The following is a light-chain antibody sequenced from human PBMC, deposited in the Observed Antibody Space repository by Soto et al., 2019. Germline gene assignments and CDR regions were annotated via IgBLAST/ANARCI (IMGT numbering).Light chain of an antibody. V-gene: IGKV3-15*01. CDR1: QGVSSN. CDR2: GAS. J-gene: IGKJ1*01. Sequence: EIVMTQSPATLSVSPGERATLSCRASQGVSSNLAWYQQKPGQAPRLIIYGASTRATGIPARFSGSGSGTDFTLTISSLQSEDFEVYYCQQYNNWPQTFGQGTKVDIK. CDR3: QQYNNWPQT.